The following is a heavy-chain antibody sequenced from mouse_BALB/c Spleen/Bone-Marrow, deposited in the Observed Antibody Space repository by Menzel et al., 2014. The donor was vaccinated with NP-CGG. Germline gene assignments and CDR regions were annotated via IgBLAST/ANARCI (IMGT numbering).Heavy chain of an antibody. D-gene: IGHD3-3*01. CDR2: INPNTDGT. CDR3: ARSRYFDN. Sequence: EVQLQQSGPELVKPGTSVKMSCKASGYTFTDYYMMWVRQSHGKSLEWIGLINPNTDGTFYNQKFKGKATLTVDKSSSTAYMQLNSLTSEDSAVYYCARSRYFDNWGQGTTLTVSS. J-gene: IGHJ2*01. V-gene: IGHV1-19*01. CDR1: GYTFTDYY.